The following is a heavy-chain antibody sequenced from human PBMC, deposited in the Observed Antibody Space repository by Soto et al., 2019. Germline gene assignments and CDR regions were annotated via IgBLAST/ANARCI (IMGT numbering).Heavy chain of an antibody. Sequence: QSGGSLRLSCIASGFSFGNDWMGWVRQAPGKGLEWVANIKEDGSEKFSVDSVRGRFTISRDNAKNSLYLQMNSLRADDTAVYYCARPERNSKYHPLLSWGQETLVTVSS. D-gene: IGHD1-1*01. J-gene: IGHJ4*02. V-gene: IGHV3-7*01. CDR3: ARPERNSKYHPLLS. CDR2: IKEDGSEK. CDR1: GFSFGNDW.